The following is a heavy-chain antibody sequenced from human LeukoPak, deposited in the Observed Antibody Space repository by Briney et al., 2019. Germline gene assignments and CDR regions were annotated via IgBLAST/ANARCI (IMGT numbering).Heavy chain of an antibody. CDR2: IYYSGST. Sequence: SQTLSLTCTVSGGSISSGGYYWSWIRQHPGKGLEWIGYIYYSGSTYYNPSLKSRVTISVDTSKNQFSLKLSSVTAADTAVHYCARGDEGFGDPAYWFDPWGQGTLVTVSS. CDR3: ARGDEGFGDPAYWFDP. CDR1: GGSISSGGYY. V-gene: IGHV4-31*03. J-gene: IGHJ5*02. D-gene: IGHD3-10*01.